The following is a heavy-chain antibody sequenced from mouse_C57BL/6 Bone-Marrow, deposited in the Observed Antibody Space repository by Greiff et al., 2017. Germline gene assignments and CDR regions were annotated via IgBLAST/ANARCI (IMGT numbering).Heavy chain of an antibody. D-gene: IGHD1-1*01. CDR2: INPYNGET. V-gene: IGHV1-20*01. J-gene: IGHJ3*01. CDR1: GYSFTGYF. CDR3: ARNYGSSLAWGAY. Sequence: LVESGPELVKPGDSVKISCKASGYSFTGYFMNWVMQSHGKSLEWIGRINPYNGETFYNQKFKGKATLTVDKSSSTAHMELRSLTSEDSAVYYCARNYGSSLAWGAYWCQGTLVTVSA.